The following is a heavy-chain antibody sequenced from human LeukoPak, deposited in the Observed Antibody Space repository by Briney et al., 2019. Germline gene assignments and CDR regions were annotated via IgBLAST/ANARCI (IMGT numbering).Heavy chain of an antibody. V-gene: IGHV1-2*02. J-gene: IGHJ6*03. CDR1: GYTFTGYY. CDR2: INPNSGGT. CDR3: ARVEFNYYDSSGYYSPRSYYYYYYMDV. Sequence: GASVKVSCKASGYTFTGYYMHWVRQAPGQGLEWMGWINPNSGGTNYAQKFQGRVTMTRDTSISTVYMELSRLRSDDTAVYYCARVEFNYYDSSGYYSPRSYYYYYYMDVWGKGTTVTVSS. D-gene: IGHD3-22*01.